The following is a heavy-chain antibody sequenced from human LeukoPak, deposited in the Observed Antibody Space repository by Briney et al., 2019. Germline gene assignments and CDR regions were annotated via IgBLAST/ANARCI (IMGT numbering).Heavy chain of an antibody. D-gene: IGHD6-19*01. CDR1: GFTFSSYW. V-gene: IGHV3-7*03. Sequence: GGSLRLSCAASGFTFSSYWMSWVRQAPGKGLEWVANIKQDGSEKYYVDSVKGRFTISRDNAKNSLYLQMNSLRAEDTAVYYCARGAYSSGWYLNFDYWGQGTLVTVSS. CDR2: IKQDGSEK. J-gene: IGHJ4*02. CDR3: ARGAYSSGWYLNFDY.